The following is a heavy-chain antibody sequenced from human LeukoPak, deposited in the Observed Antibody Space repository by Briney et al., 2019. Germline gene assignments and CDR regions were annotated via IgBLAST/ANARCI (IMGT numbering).Heavy chain of an antibody. J-gene: IGHJ5*02. CDR3: AREGYCSSTSCYGAWWFDP. CDR2: IYYSGST. CDR1: GGSISSGDYY. Sequence: ASETLSLTCTVSGGSISSGDYYWSWIRQPPGKGLEWIGYIYYSGSTYYNPSLKSRVTISVDTSKNQFSLKLSSVTAADTAVCYCAREGYCSSTSCYGAWWFDPWGQGTLVTVSS. D-gene: IGHD2-2*01. V-gene: IGHV4-30-4*08.